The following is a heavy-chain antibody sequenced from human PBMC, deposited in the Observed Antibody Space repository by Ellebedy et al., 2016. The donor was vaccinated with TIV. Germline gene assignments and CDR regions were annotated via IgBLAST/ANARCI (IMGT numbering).Heavy chain of an antibody. J-gene: IGHJ4*02. CDR1: GGSFSGYY. Sequence: SETLSLXXAVYGGSFSGYYWSWIRQPPGKGLEWIGEINHSGSTNYNPSLKGRVTISVDTSKNQFSLKLSSVTAADTAVYYCARGSAGGWQKFDYWGQGTLVTVSS. D-gene: IGHD6-19*01. CDR2: INHSGST. V-gene: IGHV4-34*01. CDR3: ARGSAGGWQKFDY.